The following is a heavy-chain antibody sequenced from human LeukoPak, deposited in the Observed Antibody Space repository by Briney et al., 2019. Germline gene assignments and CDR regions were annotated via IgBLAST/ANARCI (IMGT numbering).Heavy chain of an antibody. D-gene: IGHD1-26*01. Sequence: GGALRLSCTASGFTFSSYPMYWVRQAPGKGLEWVSAITGNGDTTYYADSMKGRFTLSRDNSRDTLFLQMNSLRAEDTAVYYCAKASNGGSYYGVIIDYWGQGTLVTVSS. J-gene: IGHJ4*02. V-gene: IGHV3-23*01. CDR3: AKASNGGSYYGVIIDY. CDR1: GFTFSSYP. CDR2: ITGNGDTT.